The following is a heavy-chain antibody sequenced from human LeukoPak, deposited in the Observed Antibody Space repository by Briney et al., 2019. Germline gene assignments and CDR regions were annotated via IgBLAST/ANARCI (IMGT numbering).Heavy chain of an antibody. CDR2: TSGGGGST. D-gene: IGHD6-13*01. Sequence: GGSLRLSCAASGLTFSTYAMTWVRQAPGRGLEWVSATSGGGGSTYYADSVKGRFTMSRHNSKNTVYLQINSLRAEDTAVYFCAKGKASSWLDWFDPWGQGTLVTVSS. J-gene: IGHJ5*02. V-gene: IGHV3-23*01. CDR1: GLTFSTYA. CDR3: AKGKASSWLDWFDP.